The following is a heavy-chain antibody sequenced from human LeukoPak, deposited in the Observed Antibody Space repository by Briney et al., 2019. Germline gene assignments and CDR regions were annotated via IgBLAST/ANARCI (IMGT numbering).Heavy chain of an antibody. CDR1: GFTVSSNY. CDR2: IYSGGST. D-gene: IGHD3-9*01. V-gene: IGHV3-53*04. Sequence: GGSLRLSCAASGFTVSSNYMSWVRQAPGKGLEWVSVIYSGGSTYYVDSVKGRFTISRHNSKNTLYLQMNSLRTEDTAVYYCAVAILTGYKYGMDVWGQGTTVTVSS. CDR3: AVAILTGYKYGMDV. J-gene: IGHJ6*02.